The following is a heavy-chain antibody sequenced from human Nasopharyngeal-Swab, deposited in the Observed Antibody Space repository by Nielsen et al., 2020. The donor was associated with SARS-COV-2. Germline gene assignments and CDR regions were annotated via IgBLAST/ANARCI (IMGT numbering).Heavy chain of an antibody. D-gene: IGHD6-13*01. V-gene: IGHV3-74*01. Sequence: GESLKISCAASGFTFSSYWMSWVRQAPGKGLVWVSRINSDGSSTSSADSVKGRFTISRDNAKNTLYLQMNSLRAEDTAVYYCAIIAAAGTHYWGQGTLVTVSS. CDR2: INSDGSST. CDR1: GFTFSSYW. J-gene: IGHJ4*02. CDR3: AIIAAAGTHY.